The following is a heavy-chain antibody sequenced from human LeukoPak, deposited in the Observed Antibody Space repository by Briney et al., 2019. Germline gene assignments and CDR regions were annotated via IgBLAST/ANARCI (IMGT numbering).Heavy chain of an antibody. J-gene: IGHJ4*02. Sequence: ASVKVSCKASGYTFTIYGISWVRQAPGQGLEWMGWISAYNGNTNYAQKLQGRVTMTTDTSTSTAYMELRSLRSDDTAVYYCARDLFRRATVTTGYWGQGTLVTVSS. V-gene: IGHV1-18*01. CDR1: GYTFTIYG. CDR3: ARDLFRRATVTTGY. D-gene: IGHD4-17*01. CDR2: ISAYNGNT.